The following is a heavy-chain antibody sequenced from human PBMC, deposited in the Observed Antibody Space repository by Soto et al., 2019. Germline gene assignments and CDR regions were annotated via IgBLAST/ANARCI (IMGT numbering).Heavy chain of an antibody. CDR2: ISAYNGNT. J-gene: IGHJ6*02. Sequence: ASVKVSCKASGYTFTSYGISWVRQAPGQGLEWMGWISAYNGNTNYAQKLQGRVTMTTDTSTSTFYMELSRLRSEDTAVYYCAREGPITETTEDYYYSGMDVWGQGTTVTVSS. CDR3: AREGPITETTEDYYYSGMDV. V-gene: IGHV1-18*01. D-gene: IGHD1-7*01. CDR1: GYTFTSYG.